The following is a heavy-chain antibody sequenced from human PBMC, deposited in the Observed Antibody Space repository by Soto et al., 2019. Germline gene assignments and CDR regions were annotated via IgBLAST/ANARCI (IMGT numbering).Heavy chain of an antibody. CDR3: ARDGNSGSYYGREDPPDPFDY. J-gene: IGHJ4*02. CDR1: GFTFSSYW. D-gene: IGHD1-26*01. CDR2: IKQDGSEK. V-gene: IGHV3-7*01. Sequence: GGSLRLSCAASGFTFSSYWMSWVRQAPGKGLEWVANIKQDGSEKYYVDSVKGRFTISRDNAKNSLYLQMNSLRAEDTAVYYCARDGNSGSYYGREDPPDPFDYWVQGTLVTVSS.